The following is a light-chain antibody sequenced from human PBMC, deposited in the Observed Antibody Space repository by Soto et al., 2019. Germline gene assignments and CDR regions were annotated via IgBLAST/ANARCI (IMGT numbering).Light chain of an antibody. J-gene: IGKJ1*01. CDR2: DAS. V-gene: IGKV3-11*01. CDR3: QQRSNWPWT. Sequence: EIVLTQSPATLSLSPGERATLSCRASQSVRSNLAWYQQKPGQAPRLLIYDASNRATGIPGRFSGSGSVTDFSLTTSNLEPEDFAVYYCQQRSNWPWTFGQGAKVEIK. CDR1: QSVRSN.